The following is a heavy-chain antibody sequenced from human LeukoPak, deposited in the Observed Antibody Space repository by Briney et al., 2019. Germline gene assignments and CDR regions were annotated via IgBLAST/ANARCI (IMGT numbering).Heavy chain of an antibody. CDR2: IFSDGRT. V-gene: IGHV3-53*01. CDR1: GFSVSSNC. J-gene: IGHJ4*02. CDR3: VRDSGSWYHLGY. Sequence: GGSLRLSCAASGFSVSSNCMSWVRQPPGKGLEWVSLIFSDGRTFYADSVKGRFTFSRDNSKNTLSLQMNSLRGEDTAMYYCVRDSGSWYHLGYWGQGTLVTVSS. D-gene: IGHD6-13*01.